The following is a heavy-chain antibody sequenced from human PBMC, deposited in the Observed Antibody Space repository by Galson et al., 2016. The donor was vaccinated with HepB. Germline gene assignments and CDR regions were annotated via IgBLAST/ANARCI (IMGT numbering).Heavy chain of an antibody. J-gene: IGHJ5*02. D-gene: IGHD5-24*01. CDR3: VRDGGRAGWWFDP. CDR2: IWHDGSNK. Sequence: SLRLSCAASGFTFSTYGMHWVRQAPGKGLEWVAVIWHDGSNKYYADSVKGRFTISRDNSKNTLYLQMNSLRAEDTAIYFCVRDGGRAGWWFDPWGQGTLVTVPS. V-gene: IGHV3-33*01. CDR1: GFTFSTYG.